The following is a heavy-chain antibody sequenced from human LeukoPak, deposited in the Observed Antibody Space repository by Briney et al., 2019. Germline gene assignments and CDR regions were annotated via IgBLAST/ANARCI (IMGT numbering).Heavy chain of an antibody. V-gene: IGHV3-30*04. CDR1: GFTFSSYA. CDR3: ARGITSPGGYYYYMDV. CDR2: ISYDGSNK. Sequence: GGSLRLSCAASGFTFSSYAMHWVRQAPGKGLEWVAVISYDGSNKYYADSVKGRFTISGDNSKNTLYLQMNSLRAEDTAVYYCARGITSPGGYYYYMDVWGKGTTVTVSS. D-gene: IGHD3-10*01. J-gene: IGHJ6*03.